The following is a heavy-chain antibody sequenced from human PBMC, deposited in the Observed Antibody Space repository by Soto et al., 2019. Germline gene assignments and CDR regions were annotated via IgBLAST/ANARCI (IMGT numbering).Heavy chain of an antibody. J-gene: IGHJ4*01. CDR3: VRAGYYFGSGSHPY. CDR2: MNPNTGDA. Sequence: ASVKVSCKASGYTFTTYDINWVRQATGQGLEWMGWMNPNTGDAGYAEKFQGRVTMTRNTSITTAYMELSILTYEDTAVYYCVRAGYYFGSGSHPYWGHGTLFTVS. V-gene: IGHV1-8*01. CDR1: GYTFTTYD. D-gene: IGHD3-10*01.